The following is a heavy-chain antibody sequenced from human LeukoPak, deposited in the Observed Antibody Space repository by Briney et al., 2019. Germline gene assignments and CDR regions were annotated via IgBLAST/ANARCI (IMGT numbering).Heavy chain of an antibody. CDR3: ARGVELEWLYPYYYYYMDV. CDR2: IKQDGSEK. Sequence: GGSLRLSCAASGFTFSSYWMSWVRQAPGKGLEWVANIKQDGSEKYYVDSVKGRFTISRDNAKNSLYLQMNSLRAEDTAVYYCARGVELEWLYPYYYYYMDVWGKGTTVTVSS. J-gene: IGHJ6*03. V-gene: IGHV3-7*01. D-gene: IGHD3-3*01. CDR1: GFTFSSYW.